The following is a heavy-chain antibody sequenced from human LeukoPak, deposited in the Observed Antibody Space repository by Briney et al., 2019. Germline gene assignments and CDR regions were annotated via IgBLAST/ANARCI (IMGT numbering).Heavy chain of an antibody. CDR1: GFTFSSYS. CDR3: ARDHDAEDFDY. CDR2: ISSSSSYI. Sequence: PGRSLRLSCAASGFTFSSYSMTWVRQAPGKGLEWVSSISSSSSYIYYADSVKGRFTISRDNAKNSLYLQMNSLRAEDTAVYYCARDHDAEDFDYRGQGTLVTVSS. V-gene: IGHV3-21*01. J-gene: IGHJ4*02.